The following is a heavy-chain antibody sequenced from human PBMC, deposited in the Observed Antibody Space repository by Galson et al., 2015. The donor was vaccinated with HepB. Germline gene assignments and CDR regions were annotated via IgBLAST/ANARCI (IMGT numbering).Heavy chain of an antibody. Sequence: SLRLSCAASGFIFSIYSMNWVRQAPGQGLEWVSYISSKSNNTDYADSVKGRFTITTDNAKNSLYLQMNSLRDEDTAVYYCARGRWNDNAPYGMDVWGQGTTVTVFS. CDR3: ARGRWNDNAPYGMDV. CDR2: ISSKSNNT. D-gene: IGHD1-1*01. V-gene: IGHV3-21*01. CDR1: GFIFSIYS. J-gene: IGHJ6*02.